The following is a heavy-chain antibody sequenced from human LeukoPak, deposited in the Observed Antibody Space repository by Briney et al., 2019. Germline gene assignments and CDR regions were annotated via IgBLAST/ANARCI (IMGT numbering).Heavy chain of an antibody. J-gene: IGHJ5*02. V-gene: IGHV4-31*03. Sequence: SQTLSLTCTVSGGSISSGGYYWSWIRQHPGKGLEWIGYIYYSGSTYYNPSLKSRVTISVDTSKNQFSLKLSSVTAADTAVYYCASGTTGTTSWFDPWGQGTLVTVSS. CDR2: IYYSGST. CDR3: ASGTTGTTSWFDP. CDR1: GGSISSGGYY. D-gene: IGHD1-1*01.